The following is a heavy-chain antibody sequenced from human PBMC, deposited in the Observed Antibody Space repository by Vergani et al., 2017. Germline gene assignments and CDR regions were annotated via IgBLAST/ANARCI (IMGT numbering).Heavy chain of an antibody. CDR1: GFTFSDYY. Sequence: QVQLVESGGGLVKPGGSLRLSCAASGFTFSDYYMSWIRQAPGKGLEWVSYISSSGSTIYYADSVKGRFTISRDNSKNSLYLQMNSLRAEDTAVYYCAREHARGARRSTGSYLGSLGLIDSWGQGTLVTVSS. CDR2: ISSSGSTI. J-gene: IGHJ4*02. CDR3: AREHARGARRSTGSYLGSLGLIDS. D-gene: IGHD3-10*01. V-gene: IGHV3-11*04.